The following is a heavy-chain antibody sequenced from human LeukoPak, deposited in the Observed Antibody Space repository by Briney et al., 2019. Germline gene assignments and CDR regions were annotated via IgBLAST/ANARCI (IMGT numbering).Heavy chain of an antibody. CDR1: GFTFSSYE. CDR3: ARDGSRDGWTLTNFDY. D-gene: IGHD5-24*01. Sequence: GGSLRLSCAASGFTFSSYEMNWVRQAPGKGLEWVSYISSSGSTIYYADSVKGRFTISRDNAKNSLYLQMNSLRAEDTAVYYCARDGSRDGWTLTNFDYWGQGTLVTVSS. V-gene: IGHV3-48*03. J-gene: IGHJ4*02. CDR2: ISSSGSTI.